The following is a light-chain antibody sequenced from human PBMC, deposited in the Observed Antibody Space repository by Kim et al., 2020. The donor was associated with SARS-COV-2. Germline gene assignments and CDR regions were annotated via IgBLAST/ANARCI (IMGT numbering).Light chain of an antibody. J-gene: IGLJ2*01. CDR2: EAS. CDR3: SSYTSSSIHVV. Sequence: QAITTSSPCTSSDIGAYNNVTWYQQRPGKAPTLMIYEASKRPSGVSNRFSGSTSGNSASLTISRLQAEDEADYYCSSYTSSSIHVVFGGGTQLTVL. CDR1: SSDIGAYNN. V-gene: IGLV2-14*01.